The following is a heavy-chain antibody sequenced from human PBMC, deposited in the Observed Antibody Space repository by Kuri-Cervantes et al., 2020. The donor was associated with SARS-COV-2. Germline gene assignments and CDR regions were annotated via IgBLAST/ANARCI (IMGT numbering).Heavy chain of an antibody. CDR3: AKGGDMIVELILCY. D-gene: IGHD3-22*01. CDR2: ITYNGSNK. V-gene: IGHV3-30*18. Sequence: SLKISCAASGFMFNRCGIRWVRQAPGKGLEWVAVITYNGSNKYYADSVKGRFTISRDNSNNTLYLQMSRLRAEDTAVYYCAKGGDMIVELILCYWGQGTLVTDSS. J-gene: IGHJ4*02. CDR1: GFMFNRCG.